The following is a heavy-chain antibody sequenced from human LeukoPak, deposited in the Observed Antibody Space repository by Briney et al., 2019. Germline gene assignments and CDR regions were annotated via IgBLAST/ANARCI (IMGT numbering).Heavy chain of an antibody. D-gene: IGHD5-12*01. CDR1: GGSISSGSYY. CDR2: IYTSGIT. V-gene: IGHV4-61*02. J-gene: IGHJ6*03. Sequence: PSETLSLTCTVSGGSISSGSYYWSWIRQPAGKGLEWIGRIYTSGITNYNPSLKSRVTMSVDTSKNHFSLKLSSVTAADTAVYYCARVVYSGYDFRGAMDVWGKGTTVTVSS. CDR3: ARVVYSGYDFRGAMDV.